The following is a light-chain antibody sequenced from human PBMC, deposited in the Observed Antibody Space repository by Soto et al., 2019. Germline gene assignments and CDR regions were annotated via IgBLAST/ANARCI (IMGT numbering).Light chain of an antibody. CDR1: NIGSQS. CDR2: YDR. V-gene: IGLV3-21*04. J-gene: IGLJ2*01. CDR3: QVWDSSSDHPGV. Sequence: SYELTQPPSVSVSPGNTARITCGGNNIGSQSVHWYQQKPGQAPVLVVFYDRVRPSGIPERFSGSNSGNTATLTISRVEAGDEADYYCQVWDSSSDHPGVFGGATKLTVL.